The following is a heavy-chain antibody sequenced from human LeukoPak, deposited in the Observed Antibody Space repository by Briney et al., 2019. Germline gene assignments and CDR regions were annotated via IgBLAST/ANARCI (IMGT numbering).Heavy chain of an antibody. CDR1: GFTFSSYV. Sequence: GGSLRLSCAASGFTFSSYVMSCVRQAPGKGLEWVSSISSSGGGTYYADSVRGRFTISRDNSKNTLYLQVNSLRAEDTAVYYCAKDYSGTDYLIEYWGQGTLVTVSS. CDR3: AKDYSGTDYLIEY. CDR2: ISSSGGGT. J-gene: IGHJ4*02. V-gene: IGHV3-23*01. D-gene: IGHD1-26*01.